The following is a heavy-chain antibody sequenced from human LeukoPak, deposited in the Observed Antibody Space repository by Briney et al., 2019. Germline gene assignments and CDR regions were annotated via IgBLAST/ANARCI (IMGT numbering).Heavy chain of an antibody. V-gene: IGHV3-66*01. Sequence: GGSLRLSCAASGFTVNSKYMNWVRQAPGKGLEWVSILYSGDTTHYADSVKGRFVISRDNSKNTLYLQMNSLRAEDTAVYYCAMATRWLNFDYWGQGTLVTVSS. CDR3: AMATRWLNFDY. J-gene: IGHJ4*02. D-gene: IGHD5-24*01. CDR1: GFTVNSKY. CDR2: LYSGDTT.